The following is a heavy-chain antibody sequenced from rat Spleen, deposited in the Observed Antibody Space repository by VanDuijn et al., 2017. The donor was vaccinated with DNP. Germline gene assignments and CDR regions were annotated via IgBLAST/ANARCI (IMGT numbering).Heavy chain of an antibody. CDR1: GFTFSDYY. CDR3: ARHAPSILRIISYFDY. D-gene: IGHD1-6*01. CDR2: ISYEGSST. V-gene: IGHV5-22*01. J-gene: IGHJ2*01. Sequence: EVQLVESGGGLVQPGRSLKLSCAASGFTFSDYYMAWVRQAPKKGLEWVASISYEGSSTYYGDSVKGRFTISRDNAKSTLYLQMNSLRSEDTATYYCARHAPSILRIISYFDYWGQGVMVTVSS.